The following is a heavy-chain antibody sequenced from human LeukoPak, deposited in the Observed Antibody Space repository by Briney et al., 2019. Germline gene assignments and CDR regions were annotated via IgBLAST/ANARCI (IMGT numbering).Heavy chain of an antibody. Sequence: SQTLSLTCAISGDSVSNNSAIWIWLRQSPSRGLQWLGRTYHRSKWYNDYAVSVKSRITLNVDTSKNQFSLQLNSVTPEDTAVYYCARSSNLHYFDYWGQGTQVTVSS. J-gene: IGHJ4*02. CDR3: ARSSNLHYFDY. V-gene: IGHV6-1*01. CDR2: TYHRSKWYN. CDR1: GDSVSNNSAI.